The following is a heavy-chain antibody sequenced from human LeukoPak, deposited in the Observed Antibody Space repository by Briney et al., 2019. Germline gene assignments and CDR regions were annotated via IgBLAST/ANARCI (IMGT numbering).Heavy chain of an antibody. V-gene: IGHV4-38-2*02. CDR2: IYHSENT. CDR1: GYSISSGYY. Sequence: SETLSLTCTVSGYSISSGYYWGWIRQPPGKGLEWIGSIYHSENTYYNPSLKSRVTISVDTSKNQFSLKLSSVTAADTAVYYCARARVVVAAEFDPWGQGTLVTVSS. D-gene: IGHD2-15*01. J-gene: IGHJ5*02. CDR3: ARARVVVAAEFDP.